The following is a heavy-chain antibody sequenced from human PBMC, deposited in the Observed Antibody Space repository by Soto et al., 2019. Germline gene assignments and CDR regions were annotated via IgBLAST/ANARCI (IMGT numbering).Heavy chain of an antibody. D-gene: IGHD2-15*01. V-gene: IGHV1-18*01. J-gene: IGHJ4*02. CDR2: ISAYNGNT. CDR1: GYTFTSYG. CDR3: ASSLGYCSGGSCYTTDY. Sequence: ASVKVSCKASGYTFTSYGISWVRQGPGQRLEWMGWISAYNGNTNYAQKLQGRVTMTTDTSTSTAYMELRSLRSDDTAVYYCASSLGYCSGGSCYTTDYWGQGTLVTVSS.